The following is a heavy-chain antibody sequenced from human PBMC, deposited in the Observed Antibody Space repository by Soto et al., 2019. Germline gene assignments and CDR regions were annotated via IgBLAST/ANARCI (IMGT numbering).Heavy chain of an antibody. D-gene: IGHD6-19*01. CDR1: GDSVSSNSAA. V-gene: IGHV6-1*01. CDR2: TYYRSKWYN. Sequence: PSQTLSLTCVISGDSVSSNSAAWNCIRQSPSRGLEWLGRTYYRSKWYNDYAVSVKSRITINPDTSKNQFSLQLNSVTPEDTAVYYCARDRDSSGYINWFDPWGQGTLITVSS. J-gene: IGHJ5*02. CDR3: ARDRDSSGYINWFDP.